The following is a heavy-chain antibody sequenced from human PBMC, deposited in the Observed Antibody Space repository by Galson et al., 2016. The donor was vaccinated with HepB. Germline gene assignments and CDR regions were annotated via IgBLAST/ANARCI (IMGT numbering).Heavy chain of an antibody. CDR3: ARCSWCGDLPSGFDS. CDR1: GGTFNTSP. J-gene: IGHJ4*02. CDR2: IIPILDIA. Sequence: SVKVSCKASGGTFNTSPINWVRQAPGQGLEWMGGIIPILDIANYAQKFQGRLTITADKSTSAAYMELSSLRSADTAIYYCARCSWCGDLPSGFDSWGQGTRITVSS. D-gene: IGHD3-10*01. V-gene: IGHV1-69*10.